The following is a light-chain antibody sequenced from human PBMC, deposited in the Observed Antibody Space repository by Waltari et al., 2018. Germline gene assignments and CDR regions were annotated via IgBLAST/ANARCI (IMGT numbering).Light chain of an antibody. V-gene: IGKV3-15*01. CDR2: DVL. CDR1: QRVGSK. CDR3: KQYNNWPPIT. Sequence: EIMMTQSPATLSVSPGERVTLSCRASQRVGSKLDWYQQKPAQAPRLLIYDVLTRATGIPARFSGSGSGTEFTRTCSSLQSEDVAVYFCKQYNNWPPITFGQGTRLEIK. J-gene: IGKJ5*01.